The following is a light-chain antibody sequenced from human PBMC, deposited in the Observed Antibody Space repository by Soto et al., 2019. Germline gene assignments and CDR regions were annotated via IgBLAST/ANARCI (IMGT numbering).Light chain of an antibody. J-gene: IGLJ1*01. V-gene: IGLV2-14*01. CDR2: QVT. CDR3: TSYSSTNTFYV. Sequence: QSALTQPAPVSGSPGQSITISCTGTSSDIGGYYYVSWYQHHPGKAPKLMIYQVTNRPSGVSHRFSGSKSGNTASLTISGLQADDEADYYCTSYSSTNTFYVFGAGTKVTAL. CDR1: SSDIGGYYY.